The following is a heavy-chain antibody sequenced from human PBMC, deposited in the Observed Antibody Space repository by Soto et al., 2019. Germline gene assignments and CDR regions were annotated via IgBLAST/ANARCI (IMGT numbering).Heavy chain of an antibody. D-gene: IGHD6-13*01. J-gene: IGHJ6*02. Sequence: ASVKVSCKASGYTFTSYDINWVRQATGQGLEWMGWMNPNSGNTGYAQKFQGRVTMTRNTSISTAYMELSSLRSEDTAVYYGARGKVSGRPQQQLVRWGYYYYGMDVWGQGTTVTVSS. CDR3: ARGKVSGRPQQQLVRWGYYYYGMDV. CDR2: MNPNSGNT. CDR1: GYTFTSYD. V-gene: IGHV1-8*01.